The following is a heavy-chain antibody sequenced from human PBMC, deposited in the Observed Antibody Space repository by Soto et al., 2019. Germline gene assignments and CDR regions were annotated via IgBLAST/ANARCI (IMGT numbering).Heavy chain of an antibody. V-gene: IGHV3-33*01. Sequence: QVQLVESGGGVVQPGRSLRLSCAASGFTFSSYGRHWVRQAPGTGLELVAVIWYDGSNKYYADFVKGRFTIYRDNSKNTLDMQMNSLRSEDTAGYYCARDKNALLFLEWLTEYWGQGTLVTVSS. J-gene: IGHJ4*02. CDR1: GFTFSSYG. D-gene: IGHD3-3*01. CDR3: ARDKNALLFLEWLTEY. CDR2: IWYDGSNK.